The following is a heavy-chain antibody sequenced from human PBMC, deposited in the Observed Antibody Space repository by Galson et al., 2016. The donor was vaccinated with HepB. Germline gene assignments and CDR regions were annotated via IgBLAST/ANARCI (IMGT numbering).Heavy chain of an antibody. CDR2: IKEDGSEK. J-gene: IGHJ4*02. Sequence: SLRLSCAASGFGFSTYWMSWVRQAPGKGLEWVANIKEDGSEKYYVDSVKGRFTIPRDNAKRSVYLQMNSLRGEDTAVYYCARDGRTDCGGHCYPFDYWGQGTLVTVSS. CDR3: ARDGRTDCGGHCYPFDY. V-gene: IGHV3-7*03. D-gene: IGHD2-21*02. CDR1: GFGFSTYW.